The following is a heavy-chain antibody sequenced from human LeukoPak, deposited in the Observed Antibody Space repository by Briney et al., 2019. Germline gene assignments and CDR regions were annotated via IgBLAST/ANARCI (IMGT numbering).Heavy chain of an antibody. D-gene: IGHD1-26*01. CDR3: AREGVGTYFFDH. J-gene: IGHJ4*02. V-gene: IGHV3-53*01. CDR2: IYAGGTT. Sequence: GGSLRLSCAASGFTVSSNYMSWVRQAPGKGLEWVSVIYAGGTTYYSDSVKGRFTISRDNPKNTLYLQMNSLRADDTAVYCCAREGVGTYFFDHWGQGTLVTVSS. CDR1: GFTVSSNY.